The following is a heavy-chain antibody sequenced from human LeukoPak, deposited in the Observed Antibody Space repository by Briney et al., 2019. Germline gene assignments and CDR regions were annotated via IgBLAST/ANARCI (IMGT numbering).Heavy chain of an antibody. CDR1: GYTFTSYV. Sequence: ASVKVSCKASGYTFTSYVISWVRQAPGQGLEWMGWISAYNGNTNYAQKLQGRVTMTTDTSTSTAYMELRSLRSDDTAVYYCAIVYCSSTSCFHWFDPWGQGTLVTVSS. J-gene: IGHJ5*02. D-gene: IGHD2-2*01. CDR3: AIVYCSSTSCFHWFDP. V-gene: IGHV1-18*01. CDR2: ISAYNGNT.